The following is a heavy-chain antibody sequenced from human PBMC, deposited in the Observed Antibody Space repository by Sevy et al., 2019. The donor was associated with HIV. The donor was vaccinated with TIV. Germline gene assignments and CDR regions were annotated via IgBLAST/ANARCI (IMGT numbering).Heavy chain of an antibody. J-gene: IGHJ4*02. V-gene: IGHV4-59*08. D-gene: IGHD3-10*01. CDR2: IDYTGST. Sequence: SETLSLTCAVSGGSISGYYWSWIRQPPGKGLEWIGYIDYTGSTNYSPALKSRVTISVDTSKSQFYLKLNSVTAADTAFYYCARHEAGSGTYYNLIEYWGQGTLVTVSS. CDR1: GGSISGYY. CDR3: ARHEAGSGTYYNLIEY.